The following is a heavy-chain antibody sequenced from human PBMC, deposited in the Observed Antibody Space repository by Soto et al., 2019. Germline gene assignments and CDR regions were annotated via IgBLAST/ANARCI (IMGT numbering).Heavy chain of an antibody. V-gene: IGHV4-34*01. Sequence: PSETLSLTCAVYGGSFSGYYWSWIRQPPGKGLEWIGEINHSGSTNYNPSLKSRVTISVDTSKNQFSLKLSSVTAAGTAVYYCARGSALYYGMDVWGQGTTVTVSS. CDR2: INHSGST. CDR3: ARGSALYYGMDV. CDR1: GGSFSGYY. J-gene: IGHJ6*02.